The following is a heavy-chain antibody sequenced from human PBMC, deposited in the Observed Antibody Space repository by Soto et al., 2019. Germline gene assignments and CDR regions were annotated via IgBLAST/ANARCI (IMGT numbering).Heavy chain of an antibody. CDR3: ARGYPAYYYDYGMDV. Sequence: CSVKVSCKASGGTFSSYAISWVRQAPGQGLEWMGGIIPIFGTANYAQKFQGRVTITADKSTSTAYMELISLRSDDPDVYYCARGYPAYYYDYGMDVWGQGTTVTVSS. CDR2: IIPIFGTA. V-gene: IGHV1-69*06. D-gene: IGHD1-26*01. CDR1: GGTFSSYA. J-gene: IGHJ6*02.